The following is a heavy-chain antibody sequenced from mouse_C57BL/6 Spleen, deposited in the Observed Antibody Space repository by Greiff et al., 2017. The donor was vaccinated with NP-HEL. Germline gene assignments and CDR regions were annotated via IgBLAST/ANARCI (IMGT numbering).Heavy chain of an antibody. Sequence: VQLQQPGAELVKPGASVKLSCKASGYTFTSYWMHWVKQRPGQGLEWIGMIHPNSGSTNYNEKFKSKATLTVDKSSSTAYMQLSSLTSEDSAVYYCAPLTGTRAMDYWGQGTSVTVSS. CDR3: APLTGTRAMDY. J-gene: IGHJ4*01. D-gene: IGHD4-1*01. CDR2: IHPNSGST. CDR1: GYTFTSYW. V-gene: IGHV1-64*01.